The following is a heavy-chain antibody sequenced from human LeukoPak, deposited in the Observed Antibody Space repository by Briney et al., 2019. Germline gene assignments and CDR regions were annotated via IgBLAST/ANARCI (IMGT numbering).Heavy chain of an antibody. Sequence: SETLSLTCNVSGGSISNYLWSWIRQPAGKGLEWIGHIYTSGRTNYSPSLKSRVTMSIDTSNNQSSLKLTSVTAADTAVYYCARDRPTLSYYDSSNYAKVLDSWGQGTLVTVSS. V-gene: IGHV4-4*07. CDR2: IYTSGRT. J-gene: IGHJ4*02. CDR1: GGSISNYL. CDR3: ARDRPTLSYYDSSNYAKVLDS. D-gene: IGHD3-22*01.